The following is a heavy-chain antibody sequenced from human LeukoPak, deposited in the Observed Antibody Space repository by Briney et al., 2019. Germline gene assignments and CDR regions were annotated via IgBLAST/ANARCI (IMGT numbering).Heavy chain of an antibody. Sequence: GRSLRLSCAASGFTFSISGMHWVRQAPSKGLEWVAFVSYDGSKKYFADSVRGRFTIFRDNSKSTLYLQMNSLSTEDTAVYYCVKEFGQSVYGMDVWGQGTTVTVSS. CDR2: VSYDGSKK. CDR1: GFTFSISG. D-gene: IGHD3-10*01. V-gene: IGHV3-30*18. J-gene: IGHJ6*02. CDR3: VKEFGQSVYGMDV.